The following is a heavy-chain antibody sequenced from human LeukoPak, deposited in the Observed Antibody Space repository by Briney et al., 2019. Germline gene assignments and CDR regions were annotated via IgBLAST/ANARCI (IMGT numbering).Heavy chain of an antibody. Sequence: SGGSLRLSCAASGFTFSSYAMSWVRQAPGKGLERVSAISGSGGSTYYADSVKGRFTISRDNSKNTLYLQMNSLRAEDTAVYYCAKSGQPIGGLDYWGQGTLVTVSS. CDR2: ISGSGGST. J-gene: IGHJ4*02. V-gene: IGHV3-23*01. CDR3: AKSGQPIGGLDY. CDR1: GFTFSSYA. D-gene: IGHD3-16*01.